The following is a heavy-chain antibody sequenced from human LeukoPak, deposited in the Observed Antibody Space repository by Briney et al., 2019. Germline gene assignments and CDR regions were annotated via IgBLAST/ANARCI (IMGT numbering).Heavy chain of an antibody. CDR3: ARGKYTSFDN. CDR1: GDSIFTNNVA. Sequence: SQTLSLTCAISGDSIFTNNVAWYWIRQSPSRGLEWLGRTYYRSKWSFDYAVSVKSLITINADTSKNQFSLQLSSVTPEDTAVYYCARGKYTSFDNWGQGTLVTVSS. CDR2: TYYRSKWSF. J-gene: IGHJ4*02. D-gene: IGHD6-6*01. V-gene: IGHV6-1*01.